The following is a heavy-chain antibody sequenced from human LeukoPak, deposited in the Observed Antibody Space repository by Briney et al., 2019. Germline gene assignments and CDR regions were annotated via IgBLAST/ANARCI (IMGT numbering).Heavy chain of an antibody. CDR2: IYYSGST. CDR1: GGSISSSSYY. J-gene: IGHJ6*02. Sequence: SETLSLTCTVSGGSISSSSYYWGWIRQPPGKGLEWIGSIYYSGSTYYNPSLKSRVTISVDTSKNQFSLKLSSVTAADTAVYYCARAHKQWLLGYYGMDVWGQGTTVTVSS. CDR3: ARAHKQWLLGYYGMDV. D-gene: IGHD6-19*01. V-gene: IGHV4-39*07.